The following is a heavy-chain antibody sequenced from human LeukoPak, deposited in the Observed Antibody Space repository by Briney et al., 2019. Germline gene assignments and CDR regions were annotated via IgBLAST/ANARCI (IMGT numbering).Heavy chain of an antibody. CDR3: ARHGQWELPGFDY. J-gene: IGHJ4*02. CDR1: GGSFSVYY. Sequence: SETLSLTCAVYGGSFSVYYWSWIRQPPGKGLECIGEINHSGSTNYKPSLKSRVTISVDTSKNQFSLKLSSVTAADTAVYYCARHGQWELPGFDYWGQGTLVTVSS. V-gene: IGHV4-34*01. D-gene: IGHD1-26*01. CDR2: INHSGST.